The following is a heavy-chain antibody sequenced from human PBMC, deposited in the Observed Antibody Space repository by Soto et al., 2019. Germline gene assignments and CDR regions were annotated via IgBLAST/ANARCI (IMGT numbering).Heavy chain of an antibody. D-gene: IGHD1-7*01. J-gene: IGHJ4*02. CDR2: FNPEDGEV. CDR1: GHTLTELS. CDR3: ATPTPLRGTIITNINFDY. V-gene: IGHV1-24*01. Sequence: QVQLVQSGAEVKRPGASVMVSCQISGHTLTELSIHWVRQAPGQGLEWVGGFNPEDGEVLSSQSLQGGVTFSQHTVTATVYMELSGLTSDDTAVYYCATPTPLRGTIITNINFDYWGQGTLVTVSS.